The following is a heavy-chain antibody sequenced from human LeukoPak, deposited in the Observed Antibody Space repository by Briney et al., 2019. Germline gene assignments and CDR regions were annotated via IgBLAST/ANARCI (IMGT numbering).Heavy chain of an antibody. Sequence: SEILSLTCTVSGGSISSYYWSWIRQPPGKGLEWIGYIYYSGSTNYNPSLKSRVTISVDTSKNQFSLKLSSVTAADTAVYYCASAERIAAAGFGYWGQGTLVTVSS. D-gene: IGHD6-13*01. CDR1: GGSISSYY. CDR2: IYYSGST. J-gene: IGHJ4*02. CDR3: ASAERIAAAGFGY. V-gene: IGHV4-59*08.